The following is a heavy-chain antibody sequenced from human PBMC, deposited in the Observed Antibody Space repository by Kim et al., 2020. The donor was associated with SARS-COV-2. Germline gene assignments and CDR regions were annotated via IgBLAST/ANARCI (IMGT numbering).Heavy chain of an antibody. J-gene: IGHJ4*02. V-gene: IGHV4-59*08. CDR3: AGGGADIPRDY. CDR1: GGSISSYY. D-gene: IGHD5-12*01. Sequence: SETLSLTCTVSGGSISSYYWSWIRQPPGKGLEWIGYIYYSGSTNYNPSLKSRVTISVDTSKNQFSLKLSSVTAADTAVYYCAGGGADIPRDYWGQGTLVTVSS. CDR2: IYYSGST.